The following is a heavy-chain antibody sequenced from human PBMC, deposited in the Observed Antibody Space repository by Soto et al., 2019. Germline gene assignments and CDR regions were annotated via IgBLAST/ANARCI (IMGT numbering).Heavy chain of an antibody. J-gene: IGHJ4*02. CDR2: IYPGDSDT. Sequence: PGESLKISCKGSGYSFSDYWIGWVRQMPGEGLEWMGIIYPGDSDTIYSPSFQGQVTISADKSISTAYLQWSGLKASDTAVFYCARRGGSYQADYWGQGTLVTVSS. V-gene: IGHV5-51*01. CDR3: ARRGGSYQADY. D-gene: IGHD1-26*01. CDR1: GYSFSDYW.